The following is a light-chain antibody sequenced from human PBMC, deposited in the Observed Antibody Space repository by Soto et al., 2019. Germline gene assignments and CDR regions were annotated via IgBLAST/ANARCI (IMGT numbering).Light chain of an antibody. V-gene: IGLV1-40*01. CDR3: QSYDSSLSVWV. Sequence: QSVLTQPPSVSGAPGQRVTISCTGSSSNIGAGYDVHWYQQLPGTAPKLLIYGNSNRPSGVPDRFSGSKSGTSASLAITGLQYEDEADYYCQSYDSSLSVWVFGGGTKLTVL. CDR2: GNS. J-gene: IGLJ3*02. CDR1: SSNIGAGYD.